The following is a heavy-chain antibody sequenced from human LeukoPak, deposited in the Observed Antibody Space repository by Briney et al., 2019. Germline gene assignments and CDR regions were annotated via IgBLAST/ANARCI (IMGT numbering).Heavy chain of an antibody. CDR1: GYTLTELS. Sequence: ASVKVSCKVSGYTLTELSMHWVRQAPGKGLEWMGGFDPEDGETIYAQKFQGRATMTEDTSTDTAYMELSSLRSEDTAVYYCACAPDGNYGMDVWGQGTTVTVSS. CDR3: ACAPDGNYGMDV. J-gene: IGHJ6*02. CDR2: FDPEDGET. V-gene: IGHV1-24*01.